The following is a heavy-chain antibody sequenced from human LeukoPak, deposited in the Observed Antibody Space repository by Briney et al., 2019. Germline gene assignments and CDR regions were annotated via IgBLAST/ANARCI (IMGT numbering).Heavy chain of an antibody. Sequence: GGSLKLSCAASGFNFSGSAIHWVRQASGKGLEWVGRTRNKARNYATAYGASVQGRFSISRDESKTTAYLQMNSLKTEDTAVYYCTTLNYVWGTYPPDYWGQGTLVTVSS. CDR2: TRNKARNYAT. V-gene: IGHV3-73*01. CDR1: GFNFSGSA. D-gene: IGHD3-16*02. J-gene: IGHJ4*02. CDR3: TTLNYVWGTYPPDY.